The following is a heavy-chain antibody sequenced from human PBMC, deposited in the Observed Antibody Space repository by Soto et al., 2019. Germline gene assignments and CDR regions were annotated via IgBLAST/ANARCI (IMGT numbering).Heavy chain of an antibody. CDR2: ISAYDGKT. CDR3: ARDPHEFWTSYWFDP. Sequence: ASVKVSCKTSGYTFNTYGINWVRQAPGQGLELMGWISAYDGKTTYAEKFQGRVTLTTDTSTSTAYMELRSLRSDDTAIYYCARDPHEFWTSYWFDPWGQGAPVTVSS. J-gene: IGHJ5*02. CDR1: GYTFNTYG. D-gene: IGHD3-3*01. V-gene: IGHV1-18*01.